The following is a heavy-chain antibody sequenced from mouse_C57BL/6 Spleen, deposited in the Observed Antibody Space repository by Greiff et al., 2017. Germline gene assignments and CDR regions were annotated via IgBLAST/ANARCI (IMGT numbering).Heavy chain of an antibody. Sequence: QVQLQQPGAELVKPGASVKLSCKASGYTFTSYWMHWVKQRPGQGLEWIGMIHPNSGSTNYNEKFKSKATLTVDKSSSTAYMQLSSLTSEDSAVYYCAFHYDGSAWFAYWGQGTLVTVSA. V-gene: IGHV1-64*01. CDR3: AFHYDGSAWFAY. CDR1: GYTFTSYW. D-gene: IGHD2-3*01. CDR2: IHPNSGST. J-gene: IGHJ3*01.